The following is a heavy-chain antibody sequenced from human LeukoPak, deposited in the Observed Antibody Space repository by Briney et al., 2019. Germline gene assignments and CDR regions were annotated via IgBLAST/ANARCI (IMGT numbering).Heavy chain of an antibody. V-gene: IGHV3-48*04. CDR3: ASLDIAVVPAAIPTWFDP. J-gene: IGHJ5*02. CDR1: GFTFSSYS. CDR2: ISSSSSTI. D-gene: IGHD2-2*02. Sequence: GGSLRLSCAASGFTFSSYSMNWVRQAPGKGLEWVSCISSSSSTIYYADSVKGRFTISRDNAKNSLYLQMNSLRAEDTAVYYCASLDIAVVPAAIPTWFDPWGQGTLVTVSS.